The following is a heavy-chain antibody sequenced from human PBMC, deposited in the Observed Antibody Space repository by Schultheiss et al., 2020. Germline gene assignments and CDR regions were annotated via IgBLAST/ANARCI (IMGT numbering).Heavy chain of an antibody. J-gene: IGHJ6*03. Sequence: GGSLRLSCAASGFTFSSYAMSWVRQAPGKGLEWVSAISGSASSTYYADSVKGRFTISRDNSKNTLYLQMNSLRAEDTAIYYCAKDGDSSSSGGTILYYYYMDVWGKGTTVTVSS. CDR3: AKDGDSSSSGGTILYYYYMDV. D-gene: IGHD6-6*01. CDR1: GFTFSSYA. V-gene: IGHV3-23*01. CDR2: ISGSASST.